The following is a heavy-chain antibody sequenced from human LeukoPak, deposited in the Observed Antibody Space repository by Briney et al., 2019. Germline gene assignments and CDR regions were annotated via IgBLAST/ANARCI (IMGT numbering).Heavy chain of an antibody. Sequence: SETLSLTCAVYGGSFSGYYGGWLRQPPGKGLEWIGEINHSGSTNYNPSLKSRVTISVDTSKNQFPLKLSSVTAADTAVYYCARGRSTVTDYWGQGTLVTVSS. CDR1: GGSFSGYY. D-gene: IGHD4-17*01. J-gene: IGHJ4*02. CDR3: ARGRSTVTDY. V-gene: IGHV4-34*01. CDR2: INHSGST.